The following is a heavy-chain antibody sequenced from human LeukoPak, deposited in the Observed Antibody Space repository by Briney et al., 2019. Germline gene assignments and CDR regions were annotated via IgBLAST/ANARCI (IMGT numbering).Heavy chain of an antibody. Sequence: PSETLSLTCTVSGGSIGSYYWNWIRQPPGKGLEWVSAISGSGGSTYYADSVKGRFTISRDNSKNTLYLQMNSLRAEDTAVYYCTPSDVTCYDSSGSKAYYFDYWGQGTLVTVSS. V-gene: IGHV3-23*01. CDR3: TPSDVTCYDSSGSKAYYFDY. CDR1: GGSIGSYY. D-gene: IGHD3-22*01. CDR2: ISGSGGST. J-gene: IGHJ4*02.